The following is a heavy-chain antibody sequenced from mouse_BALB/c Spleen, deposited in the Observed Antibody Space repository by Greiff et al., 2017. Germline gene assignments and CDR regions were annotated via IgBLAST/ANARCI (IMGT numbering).Heavy chain of an antibody. CDR3: ARRDGNYVGYFDV. CDR1: GYTFTSYW. CDR2: INPSTGYT. V-gene: IGHV1-7*01. D-gene: IGHD2-1*01. Sequence: VQLQESGAELAKPGASVKMSCKASGYTFTSYWMHWVKQRPGQGLEWIGYINPSTGYTEYNQKFKDKATLTADKSSSTAYMQLSSLTSEDSAVYYCARRDGNYVGYFDVWGAGTTVTVSS. J-gene: IGHJ1*01.